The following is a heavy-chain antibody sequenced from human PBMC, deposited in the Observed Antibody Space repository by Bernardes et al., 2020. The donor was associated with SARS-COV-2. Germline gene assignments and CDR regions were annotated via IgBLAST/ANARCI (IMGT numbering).Heavy chain of an antibody. Sequence: SQTLSLTCAVYGESFSAYYWSWIRQPPGKGLEWIGEINHSGSTNYNPSLKSRVTISRDTSKNQFSLKLSSVTAADTALYYCARVGRQSYYFDFWGQGTTVTVSS. J-gene: IGHJ4*03. V-gene: IGHV4-34*01. CDR2: INHSGST. CDR1: GESFSAYY. CDR3: ARVGRQSYYFDF.